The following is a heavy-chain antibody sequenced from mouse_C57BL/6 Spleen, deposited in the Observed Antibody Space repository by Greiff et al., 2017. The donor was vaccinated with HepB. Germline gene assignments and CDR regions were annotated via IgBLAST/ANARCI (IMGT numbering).Heavy chain of an antibody. J-gene: IGHJ1*03. CDR3: TYYYGSSWYFDV. CDR1: GFNIKDDY. D-gene: IGHD1-1*01. V-gene: IGHV14-4*01. Sequence: EVKLQQSGAELVRPGASVKLSCTASGFNIKDDYMHWVKQRPEQGLEWIGWIDPENGDTEYASKFQGKATITADTSSNTAYLQLSSLTSEDTAVYYCTYYYGSSWYFDVWGTGTTVTVSS. CDR2: IDPENGDT.